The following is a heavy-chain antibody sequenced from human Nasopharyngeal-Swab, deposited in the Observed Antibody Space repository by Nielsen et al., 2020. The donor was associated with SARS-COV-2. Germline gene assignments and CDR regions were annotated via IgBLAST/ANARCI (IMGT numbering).Heavy chain of an antibody. Sequence: WVRQAPGQGLEWMGGIIPIFGTANYAQKFQGRVTITADESTSTAYMELSSLRAEDTAVYYCAKLDSSGWLLFDYWGQGTLVTVSS. V-gene: IGHV1-69*01. D-gene: IGHD6-19*01. CDR3: AKLDSSGWLLFDY. CDR2: IIPIFGTA. J-gene: IGHJ4*02.